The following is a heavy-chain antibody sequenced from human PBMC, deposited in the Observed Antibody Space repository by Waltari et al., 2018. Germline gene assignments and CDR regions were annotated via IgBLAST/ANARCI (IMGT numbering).Heavy chain of an antibody. J-gene: IGHJ4*02. CDR2: LSYDGSNK. CDR3: ARENRQWLAPEPYYFDY. D-gene: IGHD6-19*01. Sequence: QVQLVESGGGVVQPGRSLRLSCAASGFGFSTYAMHGVRQAPGKGLEWVAVLSYDGSNKYYTDSLKGRFTISRDNSKNTMYLQMDSLRTDDTAVYYCARENRQWLAPEPYYFDYWGRGTLVTVTS. CDR1: GFGFSTYA. V-gene: IGHV3-30*10.